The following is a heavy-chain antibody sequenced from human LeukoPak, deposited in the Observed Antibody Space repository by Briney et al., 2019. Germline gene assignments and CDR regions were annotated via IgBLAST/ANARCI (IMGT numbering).Heavy chain of an antibody. CDR2: IYHSGST. V-gene: IGHV4-30-2*01. CDR1: GGSISSGGYY. J-gene: IGHJ6*02. Sequence: PSQTLSLTCTVSGGSISSGGYYWSWIRQPPGKGLEWIGSIYHSGSTYYNPSLKSRVTISVDRSKNQFSLKLSSVTAADTAVYYCARDLYGMDVWGQGTTVTVSS. CDR3: ARDLYGMDV.